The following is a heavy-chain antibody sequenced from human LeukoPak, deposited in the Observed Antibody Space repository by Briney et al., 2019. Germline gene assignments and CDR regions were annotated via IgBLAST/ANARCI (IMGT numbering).Heavy chain of an antibody. Sequence: GGSLRLSCAASGFTFSSYAMSWVRQVPGRGLIWVSRIRGDGSDARYAESVKGRFTISRDNAENTLYLQMNSLREEDTAIYYCARDWFHAIDYWGQGTLVTVSS. J-gene: IGHJ4*02. V-gene: IGHV3-74*01. CDR3: ARDWFHAIDY. CDR2: IRGDGSDA. D-gene: IGHD2/OR15-2a*01. CDR1: GFTFSSYA.